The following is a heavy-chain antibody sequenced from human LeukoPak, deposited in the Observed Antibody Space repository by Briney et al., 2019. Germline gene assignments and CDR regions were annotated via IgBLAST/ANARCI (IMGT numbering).Heavy chain of an antibody. CDR3: ARERRGSYYYDSSGPNWFDP. J-gene: IGHJ5*02. V-gene: IGHV1-8*01. CDR1: GYTFISFD. CDR2: MNPNSGNT. Sequence: ASVKVSCKASGYTFISFDFNWVRQVPGQGLEWMGWMNPNSGNTGYAQKLQGRVTMTTDTSTSTAYMELRSLRSDDTAVYYCARERRGSYYYDSSGPNWFDPWGQGTLVTVSS. D-gene: IGHD3-22*01.